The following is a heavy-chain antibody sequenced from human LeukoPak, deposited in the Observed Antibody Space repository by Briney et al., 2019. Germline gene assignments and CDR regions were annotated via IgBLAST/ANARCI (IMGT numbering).Heavy chain of an antibody. J-gene: IGHJ6*02. Sequence: PGGSLRLSCAASGNYWMHWVRQAPGKGLVWVSHINSDGSWTSYADSVKGRFTISKGNAKNTVYLQMNSLRAEDTAVYYCTRYDYVWGSGHYYGMDVWGQGTTVTVSS. D-gene: IGHD3-16*01. CDR1: GNYW. V-gene: IGHV3-74*01. CDR3: TRYDYVWGSGHYYGMDV. CDR2: INSDGSWT.